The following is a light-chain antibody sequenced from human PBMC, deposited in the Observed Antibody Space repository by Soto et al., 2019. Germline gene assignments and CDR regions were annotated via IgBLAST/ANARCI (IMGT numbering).Light chain of an antibody. CDR3: SSYINTSRYV. CDR1: SSDVGKYDR. CDR2: EVT. J-gene: IGLJ1*01. V-gene: IGLV2-18*02. Sequence: QSALNRRPSGYGSPVESVTISSSGTSSDVGKYDRVSWYQQFPGTAPKLIIYEVTNRPSGVPARFSGSKSGNTASLTISGLQAEDEADYYCSSYINTSRYVFGTGTKVTVL.